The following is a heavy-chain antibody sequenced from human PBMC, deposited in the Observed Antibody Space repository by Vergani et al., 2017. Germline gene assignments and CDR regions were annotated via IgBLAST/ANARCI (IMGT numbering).Heavy chain of an antibody. CDR3: NHFDWGGGWFDP. V-gene: IGHV1-8*01. Sequence: QVQLVQSGAEVKKPGASVKVSCKASGYTFTSYDINWVRQATGQGLEWMGWMNPNSGNTIYAQKFQGRVTMTEDTSTDTAYMELSSLRSEDTAVYYCNHFDWGGGWFDPWGQGTLVTVSS. J-gene: IGHJ5*02. D-gene: IGHD3-9*01. CDR1: GYTFTSYD. CDR2: MNPNSGNT.